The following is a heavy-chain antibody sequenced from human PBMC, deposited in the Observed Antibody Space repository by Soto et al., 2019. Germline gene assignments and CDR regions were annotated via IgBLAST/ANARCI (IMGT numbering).Heavy chain of an antibody. CDR1: GFTFSSYW. D-gene: IGHD4-17*01. V-gene: IGHV3-7*01. Sequence: GGSLRLSCAASGFTFSSYWMSWVRQAPGKGLEWVANIKQDGSEKYYVDSVKGRFTISRDNAKNSLYLQMNSLRAEDTAVYYCARDYYGDYDEYYFDYWGQGTLVTVSS. CDR3: ARDYYGDYDEYYFDY. CDR2: IKQDGSEK. J-gene: IGHJ4*02.